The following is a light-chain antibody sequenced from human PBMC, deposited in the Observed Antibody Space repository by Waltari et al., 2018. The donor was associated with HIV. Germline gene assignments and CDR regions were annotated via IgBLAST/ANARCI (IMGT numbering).Light chain of an antibody. CDR3: QQYGSSPPVT. CDR1: QSVTSSY. V-gene: IGKV3-20*01. CDR2: GAS. Sequence: GERATLSCRASQSVTSSYLAWFQQKPGQAPRLLIYGASSRATGVPDRFSGSGSGTDFTLTISRLEPEDFAVYYCQQYGSSPPVTFGQGTRLDIK. J-gene: IGKJ5*01.